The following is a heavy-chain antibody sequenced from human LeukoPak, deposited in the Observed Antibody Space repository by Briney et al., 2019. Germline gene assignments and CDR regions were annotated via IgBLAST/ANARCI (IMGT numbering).Heavy chain of an antibody. CDR2: IKQDGSEK. J-gene: IGHJ5*02. Sequence: PGGSLRLSCAASGFTFSNCWMSWVRQAPGKGLEWVANIKQDGSEKYYVDSVKGRFTITRDNAKKSLYLQMNSLRAEDTAAYYCARDREWFDPWGQGTLVTVSS. CDR1: GFTFSNCW. V-gene: IGHV3-7*01. CDR3: ARDREWFDP.